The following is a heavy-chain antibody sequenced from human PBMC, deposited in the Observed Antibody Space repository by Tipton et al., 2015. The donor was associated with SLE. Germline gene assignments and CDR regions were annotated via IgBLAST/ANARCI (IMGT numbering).Heavy chain of an antibody. CDR1: GGSFSGYY. Sequence: TLSLTCAVYGGSFSGYYWIWIRQPPGMGLVWIGEINHSGITNPNPSLKSRLIISVDTSKNQFSLKLSSVTAADTAVYYCAGAVGTAAGLRDYWGQGTPVTVSS. J-gene: IGHJ4*02. CDR2: INHSGIT. CDR3: AGAVGTAAGLRDY. D-gene: IGHD6-13*01. V-gene: IGHV4-34*01.